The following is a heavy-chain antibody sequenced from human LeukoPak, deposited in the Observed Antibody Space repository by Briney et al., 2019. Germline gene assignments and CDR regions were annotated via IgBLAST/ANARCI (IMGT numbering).Heavy chain of an antibody. CDR3: ARGPTTDYDVLTGYYYFDY. Sequence: KASETLSLTCVVYGGSFSGYYWTWLRQPPGKGLEWIWEINHSGSTNQNPSLKSRVTISVDTSKNQSSLKVSSVTAADTAVYYCARGPTTDYDVLTGYYYFDYWGQGTLVTVSS. J-gene: IGHJ4*02. CDR1: GGSFSGYY. CDR2: INHSGST. D-gene: IGHD3-9*01. V-gene: IGHV4-34*01.